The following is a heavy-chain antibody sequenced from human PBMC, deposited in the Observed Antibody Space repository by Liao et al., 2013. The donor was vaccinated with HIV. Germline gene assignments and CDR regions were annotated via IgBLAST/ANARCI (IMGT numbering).Heavy chain of an antibody. CDR1: AGSSSSYS. CDR2: INPSGSA. V-gene: IGHV4-4*07. CDR3: AREGYAIY. J-gene: IGHJ4*02. D-gene: IGHD1-1*01. Sequence: QVQPQESGPRLLKPSETLSLTCSVSAGSSSSYSWSWIRQSAGKGLECIGRINPSGSATYNPSLKSRVTISVDTSKNQFSLKLSSVSAADTAVYYCAREGYAIYWGQGTLVTVSS.